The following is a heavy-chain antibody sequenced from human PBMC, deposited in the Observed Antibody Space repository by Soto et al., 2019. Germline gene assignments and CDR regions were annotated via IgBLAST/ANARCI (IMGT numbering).Heavy chain of an antibody. CDR2: IYYTGTT. V-gene: IGHV4-59*01. J-gene: IGHJ4*02. D-gene: IGHD3-3*01. CDR3: ARGPNYDFWSGYFRG. CDR1: GGSISSYY. Sequence: QVHLQESGPGLVKPSETLSLTCSVSGGSISSYYWSWIRQPPGKGQEWIGYIYYTGTTSYNPSLKSRVTISVDKSRNQFSLKLTSVTAADTAVYYCARGPNYDFWSGYFRGWGQGTLVTVSS.